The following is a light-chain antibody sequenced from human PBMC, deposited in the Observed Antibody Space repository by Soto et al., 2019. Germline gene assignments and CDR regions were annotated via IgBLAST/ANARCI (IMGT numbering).Light chain of an antibody. Sequence: QSVLTQPPSASGTPGQRVTISCSGSSSNIGSNTVNWYQQLPGTAPKLLVYSNNQRPSGVPDRFSGSKSGTSASLTISGLQAEDEGDYYCAGWDDSLNGPVFGGGTQLTVL. CDR3: AGWDDSLNGPV. J-gene: IGLJ3*02. V-gene: IGLV1-44*01. CDR2: SNN. CDR1: SSNIGSNT.